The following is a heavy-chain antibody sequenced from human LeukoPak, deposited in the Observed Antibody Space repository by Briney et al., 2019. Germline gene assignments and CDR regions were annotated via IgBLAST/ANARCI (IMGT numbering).Heavy chain of an antibody. Sequence: GGTLRLSCAASGFTFDDYGMSWVRQAPGKGLEWVSGINWNGGSTGYADSVKGRFTISRDNAKNSLYLQMNSLRAEDTALYYCARDPYSGYDSGYFDYWGQGTLVTVSS. J-gene: IGHJ4*02. D-gene: IGHD5-12*01. CDR3: ARDPYSGYDSGYFDY. CDR2: INWNGGST. CDR1: GFTFDDYG. V-gene: IGHV3-20*04.